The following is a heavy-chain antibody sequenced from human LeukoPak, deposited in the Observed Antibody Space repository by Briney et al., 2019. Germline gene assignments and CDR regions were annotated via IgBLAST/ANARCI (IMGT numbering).Heavy chain of an antibody. CDR3: AGVRRRGGDFDY. CDR1: GGSISSGGYY. D-gene: IGHD2-21*01. J-gene: IGHJ4*02. CDR2: IYYSGST. Sequence: SETLSLTCTVSGGSISSGGYYWSWIRQHPGKGLEWIGYIYYSGSTYYNPSLKSRVTISVDTSKNQFSLKLSSVTAADTAVYYCAGVRRRGGDFDYWGQGTLVTVSS. V-gene: IGHV4-31*03.